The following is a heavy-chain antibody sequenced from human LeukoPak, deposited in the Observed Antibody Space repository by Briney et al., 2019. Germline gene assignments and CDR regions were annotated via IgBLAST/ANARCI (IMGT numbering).Heavy chain of an antibody. J-gene: IGHJ5*02. CDR1: GGSISSSSYY. D-gene: IGHD2-21*02. CDR2: INHSGST. V-gene: IGHV4-39*07. Sequence: SETLSLTCTVSGGSISSSSYYWSWIRQPPGKGLEWIGEINHSGSTNYNPSLKSRVTISVDTSKNQFSLKLSSVTAADTAVYYCARRGPAGGDCYSLFDPWGQGTLVTVSS. CDR3: ARRGPAGGDCYSLFDP.